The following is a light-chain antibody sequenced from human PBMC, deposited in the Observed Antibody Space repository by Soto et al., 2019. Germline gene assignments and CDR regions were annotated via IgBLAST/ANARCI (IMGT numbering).Light chain of an antibody. CDR1: QSVSSY. CDR2: GAS. Sequence: VLTQSPATLSLSPGERATLSCRASQSVSSYLAWYQQKPGQAPRLLIYGASNRATGIPARFSGSGSGTDFTLTISSLEPEDFAVYYCQQRSTWPITFGQGTRLEIK. J-gene: IGKJ5*01. CDR3: QQRSTWPIT. V-gene: IGKV3-11*01.